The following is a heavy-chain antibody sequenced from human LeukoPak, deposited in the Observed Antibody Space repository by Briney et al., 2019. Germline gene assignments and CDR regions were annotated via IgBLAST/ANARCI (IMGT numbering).Heavy chain of an antibody. V-gene: IGHV3-15*01. CDR3: TTDSVGYSYGY. CDR2: IKSKTDGGTT. J-gene: IGHJ4*02. Sequence: GGSLRLSCAASGFTFSSYGMHWVRQAPGKGLEWVGRIKSKTDGGTTDYAAPVKGRFTISRDDSKNTLYLQMNSLKTEDTAVYYCTTDSVGYSYGYWGQGTLVTVSS. D-gene: IGHD5-18*01. CDR1: GFTFSSYG.